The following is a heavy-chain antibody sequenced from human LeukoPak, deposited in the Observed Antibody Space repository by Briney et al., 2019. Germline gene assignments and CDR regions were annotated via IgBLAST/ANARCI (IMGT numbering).Heavy chain of an antibody. Sequence: GGSLRLSCAASGFRFRGFAMSWVRQAPGKGLEWVSGIIGSGATTFYADSVKGRFSISRDNSKNTLYLQMNSLRTEDTAIYYCAKKGGRTYSSWYMDVWGKGTTVTVSS. V-gene: IGHV3-23*01. CDR3: AKKGGRTYSSWYMDV. CDR1: GFRFRGFA. D-gene: IGHD2-21*01. CDR2: IIGSGATT. J-gene: IGHJ6*03.